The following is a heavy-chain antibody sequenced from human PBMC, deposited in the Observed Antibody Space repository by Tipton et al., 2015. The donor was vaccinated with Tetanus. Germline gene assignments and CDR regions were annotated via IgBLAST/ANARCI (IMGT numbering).Heavy chain of an antibody. CDR2: IYYSGST. CDR3: ARHEAGVDAFDI. D-gene: IGHD3-10*01. CDR1: GGSISSSSYY. Sequence: TLSLTCTVSGGSISSSSYYWGWIRQPPGKGLEWIGSIYYSGSTYYNPSLKSRVTISVDTAKSQFSLKLSSVTAADTAVYYCARHEAGVDAFDIWGQGTMVTVSS. V-gene: IGHV4-39*01. J-gene: IGHJ3*02.